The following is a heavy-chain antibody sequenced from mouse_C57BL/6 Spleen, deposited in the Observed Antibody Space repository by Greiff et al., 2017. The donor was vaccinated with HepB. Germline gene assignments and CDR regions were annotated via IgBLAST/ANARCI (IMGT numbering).Heavy chain of an antibody. CDR2: IYPGDGDT. CDR3: ARSDGYSPWFAY. CDR1: GYAFSSSW. Sequence: VHLVESGPELVKPGASVKISCKASGYAFSSSWMNWVKQRPGKGLEWIGRIYPGDGDTNYNGKFKGKATLTADKSSSTAYMQLSSLTSEDSAVYFCARSDGYSPWFAYWGQGTLVTVSA. J-gene: IGHJ3*01. V-gene: IGHV1-82*01. D-gene: IGHD2-3*01.